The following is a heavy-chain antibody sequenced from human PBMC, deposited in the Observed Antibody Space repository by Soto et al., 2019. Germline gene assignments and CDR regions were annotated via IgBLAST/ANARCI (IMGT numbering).Heavy chain of an antibody. V-gene: IGHV3-73*02. CDR2: IRSKANTYAT. J-gene: IGHJ6*02. CDR3: TNPQVYYGMDV. CDR1: GFTFSGSA. Sequence: EVQLVESGGGLVQPGGSLKLSCAASGFTFSGSAVHWVRQASGKGLAWVGRIRSKANTYATAYAASVQGRFTIFRDDLKNTAYLQMNSLKTEDTAVYYCTNPQVYYGMDVWGQGTTVTVSS.